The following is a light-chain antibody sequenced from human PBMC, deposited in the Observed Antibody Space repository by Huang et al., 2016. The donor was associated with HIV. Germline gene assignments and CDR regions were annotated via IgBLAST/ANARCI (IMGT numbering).Light chain of an antibody. Sequence: EILMTQSPATLSVAPGERATLACRASQSVNNNLAWYQYKLGQAPRLLIYSVSTRATGGSVRFSGSGSGTDFTLTISGLQSEDFALYFCQQYDDWPLTFGGGTQVEIK. CDR3: QQYDDWPLT. J-gene: IGKJ4*01. CDR1: QSVNNN. CDR2: SVS. V-gene: IGKV3-15*01.